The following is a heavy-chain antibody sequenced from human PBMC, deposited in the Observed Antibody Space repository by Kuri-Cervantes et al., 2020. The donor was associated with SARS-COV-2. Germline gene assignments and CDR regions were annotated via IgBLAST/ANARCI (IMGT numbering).Heavy chain of an antibody. Sequence: SVKVSCKASGFTFTSSAMQWVRQARGQSLGWIGWIVVGSGNTNYAQKVQERVTINKYMSTSTAYMEMSSVGSEDMAVYYCAAALIDAFDIWGQGTMVTVSS. V-gene: IGHV1-58*02. J-gene: IGHJ3*02. CDR2: IVVGSGNT. D-gene: IGHD3-16*01. CDR3: AAALIDAFDI. CDR1: GFTFTSSA.